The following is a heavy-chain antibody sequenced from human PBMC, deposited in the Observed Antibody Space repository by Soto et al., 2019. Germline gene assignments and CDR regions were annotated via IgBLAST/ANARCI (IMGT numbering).Heavy chain of an antibody. CDR2: IYYSGST. CDR3: ARLGHGYNKNY. Sequence: QLQLQESGPGLVKPSETLSLTCTVSGGSISSSSYYWGWIRQPPGKGLEWIGSIYYSGSTYYNPSLKSRVTISVDTSKNQFSLKLSSVTAADTAVYYCARLGHGYNKNYWGQGTLVTVSS. D-gene: IGHD5-12*01. CDR1: GGSISSSSYY. J-gene: IGHJ4*02. V-gene: IGHV4-39*01.